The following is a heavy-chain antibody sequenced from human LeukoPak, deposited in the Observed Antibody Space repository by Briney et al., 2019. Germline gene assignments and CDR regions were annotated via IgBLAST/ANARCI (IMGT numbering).Heavy chain of an antibody. V-gene: IGHV4-39*02. CDR1: GGSISSSSYY. D-gene: IGHD2-2*01. CDR2: IYYSGST. Sequence: SETLSLTCTVSGGSISSSSYYWGWIRQPPGKGLEWIGSIYYSGSTYYNPSLKSRVTISVDTSKNQFSLKLSSVTAADTAVYYCAKDPSLDCSSTSCYVDYWGQGTLVTVSS. CDR3: AKDPSLDCSSTSCYVDY. J-gene: IGHJ4*02.